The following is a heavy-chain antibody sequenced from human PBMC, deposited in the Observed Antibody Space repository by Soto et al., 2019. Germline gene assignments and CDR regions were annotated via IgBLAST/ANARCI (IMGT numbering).Heavy chain of an antibody. CDR3: ARDRPAVAGKYYYYYGLDV. D-gene: IGHD6-19*01. CDR1: GSTFSRNG. CDR2: IWYDGSEK. Sequence: QVHLVESGGGVVQPGRSLRLSCAASGSTFSRNGMHWVRQAPGKGLEWVAVIWYDGSEKYYADSVKGRFTIYRDNSENTLYLQMNSLRAEDTAVYYCARDRPAVAGKYYYYYGLDVWGQGTRVTVSS. V-gene: IGHV3-33*01. J-gene: IGHJ6*02.